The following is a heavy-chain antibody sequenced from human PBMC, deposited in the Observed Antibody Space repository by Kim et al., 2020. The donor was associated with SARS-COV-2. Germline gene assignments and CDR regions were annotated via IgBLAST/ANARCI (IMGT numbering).Heavy chain of an antibody. J-gene: IGHJ6*02. Sequence: GGSLRLSCAASGFTVSSNYMSWVRQAPGKGLEWVSVIYSGGSTYYADSVKGRFTISRDNSKNTLYLQMNSLRAEDTAVYYCARERVGWSGFYYYYGMDVWGQGTTVTVSS. CDR3: ARERVGWSGFYYYYGMDV. V-gene: IGHV3-53*01. CDR1: GFTVSSNY. CDR2: IYSGGST. D-gene: IGHD3-3*01.